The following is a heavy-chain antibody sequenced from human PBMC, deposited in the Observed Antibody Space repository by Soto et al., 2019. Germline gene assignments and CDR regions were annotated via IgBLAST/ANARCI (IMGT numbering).Heavy chain of an antibody. D-gene: IGHD2-2*01. CDR1: GFTFKFYG. Sequence: VQMVESGGGVVQPGKSLRLSCETSGFTFKFYGMHWVRQAPGKGLECVAVISHDGNTHYYADSVKGRFTISRDNSKNTLDLIMNSQRLDDSSTYYCAKDRGGDCPDNSCYFGADYWGQGALVTVSS. CDR3: AKDRGGDCPDNSCYFGADY. CDR2: ISHDGNTH. V-gene: IGHV3-30*18. J-gene: IGHJ4*02.